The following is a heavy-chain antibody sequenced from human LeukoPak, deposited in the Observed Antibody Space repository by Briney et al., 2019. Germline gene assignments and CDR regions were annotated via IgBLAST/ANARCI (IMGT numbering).Heavy chain of an antibody. J-gene: IGHJ5*02. V-gene: IGHV1-69*04. CDR3: ARTPISGATYWFDP. CDR2: IIPIPDIA. D-gene: IGHD1-26*01. CDR1: GDTFSNYA. Sequence: ASVKVSCKASGDTFSNYAISWVRQAPGQGLEWMGRIIPIPDIANYALMYQGRVTITADKSTSKVYMELSSLRSEDTAVYNCARTPISGATYWFDPWGQGTLVTVSS.